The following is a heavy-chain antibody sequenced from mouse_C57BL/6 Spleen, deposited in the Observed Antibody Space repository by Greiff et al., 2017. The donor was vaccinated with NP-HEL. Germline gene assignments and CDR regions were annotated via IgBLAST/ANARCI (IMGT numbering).Heavy chain of an antibody. CDR3: ACWSSISTVVGVDY. V-gene: IGHV1-82*01. Sequence: VQLQQSGPELVKPGASVKISCKASGYAFSSSWMNWVKQRPGKGLEWIGRIYPGDGDTNYNGKFKGKATLTADKSSSTAYMQLSSLTSEDSAVYISACWSSISTVVGVDYWGQGTTLTVSS. CDR2: IYPGDGDT. J-gene: IGHJ2*01. CDR1: GYAFSSSW. D-gene: IGHD1-1*01.